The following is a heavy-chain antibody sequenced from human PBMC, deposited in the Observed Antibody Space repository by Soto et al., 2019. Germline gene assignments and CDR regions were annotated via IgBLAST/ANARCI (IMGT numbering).Heavy chain of an antibody. CDR1: GYTFITYG. CDR3: AREPSDYYDNSAIYVFDY. Sequence: QVQLVQSGAEVKKPGASVKVSCKASGYTFITYGVSWVRQAPGQGLDWLGWISTYNGNTRYAERLQGRVTMTTETTTNTGYMELRHLRSDDTAVYSCAREPSDYYDNSAIYVFDYWCQGSLVTVSS. D-gene: IGHD3-22*01. V-gene: IGHV1-18*01. J-gene: IGHJ4*02. CDR2: ISTYNGNT.